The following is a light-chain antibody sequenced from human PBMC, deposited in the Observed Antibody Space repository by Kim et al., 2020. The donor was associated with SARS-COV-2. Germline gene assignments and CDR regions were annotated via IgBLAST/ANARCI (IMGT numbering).Light chain of an antibody. Sequence: SAAPEESTTVSSKASQLGSSNLAWYQQKPGQAPRLLIYDASTRATDIPARFSGSGSGTEFTLTINSLQSEDFAVYFCQQYTNWPYTFGQGTKLEI. CDR1: QLGSSN. J-gene: IGKJ2*01. CDR2: DAS. CDR3: QQYTNWPYT. V-gene: IGKV3-15*01.